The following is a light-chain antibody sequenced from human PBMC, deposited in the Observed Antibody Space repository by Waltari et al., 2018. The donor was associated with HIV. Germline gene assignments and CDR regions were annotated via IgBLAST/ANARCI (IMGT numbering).Light chain of an antibody. CDR3: QVWDNSSDHRGV. J-gene: IGLJ2*01. V-gene: IGLV3-21*04. CDR1: NIGSKS. CDR2: YDS. Sequence: SYVLTQPPSVSVAPGKTARITCGGNNIGSKSVHWYQQKPGQAPVLVIYYDSDRPSGIPERFSGSNSGNTATLTISRVEAGDEADYYCQVWDNSSDHRGVFGGGTKLTVL.